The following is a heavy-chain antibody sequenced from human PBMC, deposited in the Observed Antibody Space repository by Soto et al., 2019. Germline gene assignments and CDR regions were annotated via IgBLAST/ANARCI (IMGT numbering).Heavy chain of an antibody. J-gene: IGHJ2*01. CDR3: AREAPEGILYWFFDL. V-gene: IGHV6-1*01. D-gene: IGHD2-15*01. CDR2: TYYRSKWFN. CDR1: GDSVSSNSAA. Sequence: SQTLSLTCAISGDSVSSNSAAWNWIRQSPSRGLEWLGRTYYRSKWFNDYAVSVKSRITIKSDISKNQLSLHLNSVTPEDTAIYYCAREAPEGILYWFFDLWGRGTLVTVSS.